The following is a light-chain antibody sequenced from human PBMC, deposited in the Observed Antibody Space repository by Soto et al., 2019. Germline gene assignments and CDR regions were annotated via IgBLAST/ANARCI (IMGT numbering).Light chain of an antibody. CDR2: LESSGSY. V-gene: IGLV4-60*02. J-gene: IGLJ3*02. CDR3: ETWDSNTRV. Sequence: QSVLTQSSSTSASLGSSVKLTCTLSSWHSSYIIAWHQQQPGKAPRYLMKLESSGSYNKGSGVPDRFSGSSSGADRYLTISNLQFEDEADYYCETWDSNTRVFGGGTKVTVL. CDR1: SWHSSYI.